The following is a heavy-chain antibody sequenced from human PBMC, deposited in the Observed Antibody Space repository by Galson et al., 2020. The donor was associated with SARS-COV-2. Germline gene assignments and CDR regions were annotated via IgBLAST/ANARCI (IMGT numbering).Heavy chain of an antibody. Sequence: SLKISCAASGFTFDDYAMHWVRQAPGKGLEWVSGISWNSGSIGYADSVKGRFTISRDNAKNSLYLQMNSLRAEDTALYYCAKDIQGAAAGPFDYWGQGTLVTVSA. V-gene: IGHV3-9*01. CDR3: AKDIQGAAAGPFDY. J-gene: IGHJ4*02. CDR2: ISWNSGSI. D-gene: IGHD6-13*01. CDR1: GFTFDDYA.